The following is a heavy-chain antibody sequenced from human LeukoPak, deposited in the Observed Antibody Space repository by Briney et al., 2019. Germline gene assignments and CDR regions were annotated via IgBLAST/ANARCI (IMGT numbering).Heavy chain of an antibody. CDR3: ARDGPDYGDYINFDY. V-gene: IGHV1-18*01. D-gene: IGHD4-17*01. CDR1: GYTFSNYG. CDR2: ISAYNGKT. Sequence: ASVKVTCKAAGYTFSNYGITWVRQAPGQGLEWMGWISAYNGKTNYAQKFQGRVTMTTDTSTNTAYMELRNLISDDTAVYFCARDGPDYGDYINFDYRGQGTLVTVSS. J-gene: IGHJ4*02.